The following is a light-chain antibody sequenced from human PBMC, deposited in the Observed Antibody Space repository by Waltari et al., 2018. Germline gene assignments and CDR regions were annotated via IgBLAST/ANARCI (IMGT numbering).Light chain of an antibody. CDR2: DSK. CDR1: QSITND. V-gene: IGKV3-11*01. Sequence: EIVLTQSPATLSLSPAERATLSCRASQSITNDLAWYQQKPGQAPRLLIYDSKNRATGIPARFSGGGSGTDFTLTITSLEPEDFAFYYCQHRSTWPPTFGGGTNVVL. CDR3: QHRSTWPPT. J-gene: IGKJ4*01.